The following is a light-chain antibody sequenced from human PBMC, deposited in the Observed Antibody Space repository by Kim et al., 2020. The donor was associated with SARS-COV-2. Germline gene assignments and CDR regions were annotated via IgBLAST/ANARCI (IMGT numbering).Light chain of an antibody. CDR1: GDSLATNF. CDR3: QSYDRTNQEV. Sequence: KTVTISCPGSGDSLATNFVQWFQQRPGRVPPIVIYESTKRPPGVPDRFSGSPNRSSNSASLTISGLKTEDEAAYYWQSYDRTNQEVFGGGTKLTVL. CDR2: EST. J-gene: IGLJ2*01. V-gene: IGLV6-57*02.